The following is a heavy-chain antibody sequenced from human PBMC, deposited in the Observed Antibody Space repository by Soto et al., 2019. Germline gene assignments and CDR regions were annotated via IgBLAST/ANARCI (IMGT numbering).Heavy chain of an antibody. Sequence: QVQLQQWGAGLLKPSETLSLTCAVYGGSFSGYYWSWIRQPPGKGLEWIGEINHSGSTNYNPSLKGRVTISVDTSKNQFSLKLSSVTAADTAVYYCARLPFGPKIFDYWGQGTLVTVSS. D-gene: IGHD3-3*01. CDR3: ARLPFGPKIFDY. J-gene: IGHJ4*02. CDR2: INHSGST. CDR1: GGSFSGYY. V-gene: IGHV4-34*01.